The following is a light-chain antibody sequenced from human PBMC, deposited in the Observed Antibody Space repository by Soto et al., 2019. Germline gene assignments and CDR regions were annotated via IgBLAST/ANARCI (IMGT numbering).Light chain of an antibody. V-gene: IGKV3-11*01. CDR1: QNVSSY. CDR2: DAS. J-gene: IGKJ4*01. CDR3: QQRRQWLS. Sequence: EIVFTQSPATLSLSPGERATLSCRASQNVSSYLAWHQQKPGQAPRLLIYDASKRATGIPARFSGSGSGTDFTLIISSLEPEDFALYYCQQRRQWLSFGGGTKVEIK.